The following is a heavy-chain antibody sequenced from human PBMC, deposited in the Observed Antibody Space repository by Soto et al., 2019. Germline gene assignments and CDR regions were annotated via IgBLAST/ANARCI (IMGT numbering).Heavy chain of an antibody. D-gene: IGHD6-6*01. V-gene: IGHV4-34*01. J-gene: IGHJ6*02. Sequence: QVQLQQWGAGLLKPSETLSLTCAVYGGSFSTHYWNWIRQPPGKGLEWIGEINHSGRTYYNTSLKSRVTISXVTXKXQYSLELSSVTAADTAVYYCARGRSLSTSDDYGMDVWGQGTTVTVSS. CDR3: ARGRSLSTSDDYGMDV. CDR2: INHSGRT. CDR1: GGSFSTHY.